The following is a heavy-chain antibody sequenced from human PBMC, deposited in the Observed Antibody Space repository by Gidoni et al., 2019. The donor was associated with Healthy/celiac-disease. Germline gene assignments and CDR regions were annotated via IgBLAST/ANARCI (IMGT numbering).Heavy chain of an antibody. CDR2: IYYSGST. V-gene: IGHV4-39*01. J-gene: IGHJ4*02. CDR3: ASSYSSSWYDPENDYYFDY. CDR1: GGSISSSSYY. D-gene: IGHD6-13*01. Sequence: QLQLQESGPGLVKPSETLSLTCTVSGGSISSSSYYWGWIRQPPGKGLEWIGSIYYSGSTYYNPSLKSRVTISVDTSKNQFSLKLSSVTAADTAVYYCASSYSSSWYDPENDYYFDYWGQGTLVTVSS.